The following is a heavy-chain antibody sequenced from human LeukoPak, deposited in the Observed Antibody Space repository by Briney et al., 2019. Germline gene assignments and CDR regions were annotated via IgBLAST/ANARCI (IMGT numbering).Heavy chain of an antibody. CDR3: AKLSTSSWAYNWFDP. D-gene: IGHD6-13*01. V-gene: IGHV3-30*02. CDR1: GFTFSSYG. CDR2: IRYDGSNK. Sequence: GGSLRLSCAASGFTFSSYGMHWVRQAPGKGLEWVAFIRYDGSNKYYADSVKGRFTISRDNSKNTLYLQMNSLRAEATAVYYCAKLSTSSWAYNWFDPWGQGTLVTVSS. J-gene: IGHJ5*02.